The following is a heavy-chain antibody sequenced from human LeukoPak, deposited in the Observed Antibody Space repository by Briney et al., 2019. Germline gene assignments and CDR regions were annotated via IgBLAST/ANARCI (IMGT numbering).Heavy chain of an antibody. D-gene: IGHD6-6*01. CDR1: GFTFNSYW. CDR2: IKQDGSEK. Sequence: AGSLSLSCAASGFTFNSYWLSWVRQAPGKGLEWVANIKQDGSEKHYFDSVKGRFIISRDNAMSSLYLQMNSLRADDTAVYYCARDCGYSCSNAGPPYPSDYWGQGTLVTVSS. CDR3: ARDCGYSCSNAGPPYPSDY. V-gene: IGHV3-7*01. J-gene: IGHJ4*02.